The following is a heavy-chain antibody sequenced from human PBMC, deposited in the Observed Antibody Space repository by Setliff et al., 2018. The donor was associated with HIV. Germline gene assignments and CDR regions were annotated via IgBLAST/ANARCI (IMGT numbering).Heavy chain of an antibody. Sequence: SETMSLTCAVYGGPLSGHYWSWIRQPPGQGLEWIVETSHSGKTNYNTSLKSRVTISVDTSKSQFSLKLNSVPAADTAVYYCARDQSDWFYWGQGTLVPVSS. J-gene: IGHJ4*02. CDR2: TSHSGKT. V-gene: IGHV4-34*01. CDR1: GGPLSGHY. D-gene: IGHD3-3*01. CDR3: ARDQSDWFY.